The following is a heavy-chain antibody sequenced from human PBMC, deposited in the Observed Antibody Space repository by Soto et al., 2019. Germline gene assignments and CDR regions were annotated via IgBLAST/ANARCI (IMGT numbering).Heavy chain of an antibody. V-gene: IGHV4-59*01. D-gene: IGHD3-10*01. J-gene: IGHJ6*02. CDR2: IYYSGST. CDR3: AREVHGGWFGAGGMDV. CDR1: GGSISSYY. Sequence: SETLSLTCTVSGGSISSYYWSWIRQPPGKGLEWIGYIYYSGSTNYNPSLKSRVTISVDTSKNQFSLKLSSVTAADTAVYYCAREVHGGWFGAGGMDVWGQGTTVTLSS.